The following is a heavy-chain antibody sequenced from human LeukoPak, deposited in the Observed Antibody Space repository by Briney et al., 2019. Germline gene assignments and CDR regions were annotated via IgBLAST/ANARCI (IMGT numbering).Heavy chain of an antibody. CDR3: AKDGGKTYYYGSGSPPAYYYYMDV. D-gene: IGHD3-10*01. Sequence: GGSLRLSCAASGFTFDDYAMHWVRQAPGKGLEWVSLISWDGGSTYYADSVKGRFTIPRDNSKNSLYLQMNSLRAEDTALYYCAKDGGKTYYYGSGSPPAYYYYMDVWGKGTTVTVSS. CDR1: GFTFDDYA. CDR2: ISWDGGST. V-gene: IGHV3-43D*04. J-gene: IGHJ6*03.